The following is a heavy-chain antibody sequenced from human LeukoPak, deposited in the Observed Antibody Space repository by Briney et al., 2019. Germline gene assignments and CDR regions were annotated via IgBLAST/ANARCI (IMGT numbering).Heavy chain of an antibody. D-gene: IGHD3-22*01. CDR3: ARDKRVTMIVENDY. CDR2: ISSSSSYI. Sequence: PGGSLRLSCAASGFTFSSYSMNWVRQAPGNGLEWVSSISSSSSYIYYADSVKGRFTISRDNAKNSLYLQMNSLRAEDTAVYYCARDKRVTMIVENDYWGQGTLVTVSS. V-gene: IGHV3-21*01. CDR1: GFTFSSYS. J-gene: IGHJ4*02.